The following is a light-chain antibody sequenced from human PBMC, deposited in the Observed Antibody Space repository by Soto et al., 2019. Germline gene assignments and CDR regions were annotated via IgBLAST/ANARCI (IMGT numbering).Light chain of an antibody. V-gene: IGKV3-11*01. J-gene: IGKJ5*01. CDR1: QSVSSY. CDR3: QQRSNWPPIT. Sequence: EIVLSQSPATLSLSPGERATLSCRASQSVSSYLAWYQQKLGQAPRLLIYDASNRATGIPARFSGSGSGTDFTLTISSLEPEDFAVYYCQQRSNWPPITFGQGTLLEIK. CDR2: DAS.